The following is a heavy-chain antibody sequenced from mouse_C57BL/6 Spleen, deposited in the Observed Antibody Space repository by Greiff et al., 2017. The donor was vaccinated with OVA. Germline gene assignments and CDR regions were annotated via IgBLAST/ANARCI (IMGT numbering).Heavy chain of an antibody. V-gene: IGHV1-18*01. J-gene: IGHJ3*01. D-gene: IGHD2-10*02. CDR1: GYTFTDYN. Sequence: EVHLVESGPELVKPGASVKIPCKASGYTFTDYNMDWVKQSHGKSLEWIGDINPNNGGTIYNQKFKGKATLTVDKSSSTAYMELRSLTSEDTAVYYCARAYGNYEAWFAYWGQGTLVTVSA. CDR2: INPNNGGT. CDR3: ARAYGNYEAWFAY.